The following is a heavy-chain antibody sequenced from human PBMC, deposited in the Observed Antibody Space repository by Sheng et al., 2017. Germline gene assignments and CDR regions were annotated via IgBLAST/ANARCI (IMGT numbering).Heavy chain of an antibody. V-gene: IGHV4-34*01. CDR1: GGSFSGYY. D-gene: IGHD3-22*01. CDR3: ARRPYYYDSSGYLY. J-gene: IGHJ4*02. Sequence: QVQLQQWGAGLLKPSETLSLTCAVYGGSFSGYYWSWIRQPPGKGLEWIGEINHSGSTNYNPSLKSRVTISVDTSKNQFSLKLSSVTAADTAVYYCARRPYYYDSSGYLYWGQGTLVTVSS. CDR2: INHSGST.